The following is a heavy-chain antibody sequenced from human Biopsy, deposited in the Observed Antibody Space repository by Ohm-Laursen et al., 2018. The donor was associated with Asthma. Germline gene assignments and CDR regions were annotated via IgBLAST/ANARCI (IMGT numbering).Heavy chain of an antibody. V-gene: IGHV4-30-4*01. Sequence: SQTLSLTCPVGGAYIGSRDHHWSWIRQSPGTGLEWIGFAFWSGTTHYNRSLERRLSISIDTTRNEFSMTLRSVTAADTAVYFCARVASYGDLYFGIDVWGPGTTVSVS. CDR2: AFWSGTT. CDR1: GAYIGSRDHH. CDR3: ARVASYGDLYFGIDV. D-gene: IGHD4-17*01. J-gene: IGHJ6*02.